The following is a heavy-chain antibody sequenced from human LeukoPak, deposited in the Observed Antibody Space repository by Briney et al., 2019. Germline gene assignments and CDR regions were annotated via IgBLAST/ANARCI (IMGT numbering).Heavy chain of an antibody. CDR1: GFTFSSYE. D-gene: IGHD3-16*01. V-gene: IGHV3-23*01. J-gene: IGHJ4*02. CDR2: ISGSGGST. CDR3: AKLDKYDYVSMGSFDY. Sequence: GGSLRLSCAASGFTFSSYEMNWVRQAPGKGLEWVSAISGSGGSTYYADSVKGRFTISRDNSKNTLYLQMNSLRAEDAAVYYCAKLDKYDYVSMGSFDYWGQGTLVTVSS.